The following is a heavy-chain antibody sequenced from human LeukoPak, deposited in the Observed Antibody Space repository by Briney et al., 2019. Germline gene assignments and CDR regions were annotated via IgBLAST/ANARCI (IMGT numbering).Heavy chain of an antibody. CDR3: ARGSHYDFWSGYSPYYYYYMDV. V-gene: IGHV4-61*02. CDR2: IYTSGST. D-gene: IGHD3-3*01. CDR1: GGSISSGSYY. Sequence: SQTLSLXCTVSGGSISSGSYYWSWIRQPAGKGLEWIGRIYTSGSTNYNPSLKSRVTISVDTSKNQFSLKLSSVTAADTAVYYCARGSHYDFWSGYSPYYYYYMDVWGKGTTVTVSS. J-gene: IGHJ6*03.